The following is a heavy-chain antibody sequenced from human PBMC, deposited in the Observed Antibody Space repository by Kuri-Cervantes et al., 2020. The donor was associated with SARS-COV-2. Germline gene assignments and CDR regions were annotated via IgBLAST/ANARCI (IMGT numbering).Heavy chain of an antibody. CDR1: GFTFSSYW. Sequence: GESLKISCAASGFTFSSYWMSWVRQAPGKGLEWVANIKQDGSEKYHVDSVKGRFTISRDNVKNSLYLQMNSLRAEDTAVYYCTTPVCPYGYWGQGTLVTVSS. D-gene: IGHD4-17*01. CDR2: IKQDGSEK. V-gene: IGHV3-7*01. J-gene: IGHJ4*02. CDR3: TTPVCPYGY.